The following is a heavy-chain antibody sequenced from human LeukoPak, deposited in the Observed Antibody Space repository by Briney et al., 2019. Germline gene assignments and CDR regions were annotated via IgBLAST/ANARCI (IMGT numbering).Heavy chain of an antibody. CDR3: ARGRRQTWLQLGRDTNYYYYYYMDV. Sequence: PGGSLRLSCAASGFTFSSYWMSWVRQAPGKGLEWVANIKQDGSEKYYVDSVKGRFTISRDNAKNSLYLQMNSLRAEDTAVYYCARGRRQTWLQLGRDTNYYYYYYMDVWGKGTTVTVSS. CDR1: GFTFSSYW. J-gene: IGHJ6*03. CDR2: IKQDGSEK. D-gene: IGHD5-24*01. V-gene: IGHV3-7*01.